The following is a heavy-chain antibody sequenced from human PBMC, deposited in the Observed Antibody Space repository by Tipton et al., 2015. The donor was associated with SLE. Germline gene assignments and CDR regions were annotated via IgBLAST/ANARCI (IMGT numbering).Heavy chain of an antibody. CDR3: ARDARPYDFDYYMDV. CDR2: IYTSGST. CDR1: GGSISSGSYY. Sequence: TLSLTCTVSGGSISSGSYYWSWIRQPAGKGLEWIGRIYTSGSTNYNPSLKSRVTISIDTSKNQFSLKLSSVTAADTAVYYCARDARPYDFDYYMDVWGKGTTVTVSS. J-gene: IGHJ6*03. V-gene: IGHV4-61*02.